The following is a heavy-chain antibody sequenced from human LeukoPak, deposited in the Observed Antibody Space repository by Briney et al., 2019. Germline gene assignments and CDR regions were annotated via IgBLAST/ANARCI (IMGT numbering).Heavy chain of an antibody. D-gene: IGHD4/OR15-4a*01. Sequence: ASVKVSCKASGYTFTSYGVSWVRQAPGQGLEWMGWISAYDGHTNYGQKLQGRVTMTTDTSTTTAYMELRSLRSDDTAVYYCARLQDIVVVLTTRRPYGMDVWGQGTTVTVSS. J-gene: IGHJ6*02. CDR3: ARLQDIVVVLTTRRPYGMDV. V-gene: IGHV1-18*01. CDR2: ISAYDGHT. CDR1: GYTFTSYG.